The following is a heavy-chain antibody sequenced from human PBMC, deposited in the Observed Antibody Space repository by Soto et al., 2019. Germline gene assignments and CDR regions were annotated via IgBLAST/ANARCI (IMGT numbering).Heavy chain of an antibody. Sequence: SETLSLTCAVSGGSIISSNWWSLVRQPPGKGLEWIGEIYHSGSTNYNPSLKSRVTISVDKSKNQFSLKLSSVTAADTAVYYCARSYYYGSGSPFDPWGQGTLVTVSS. CDR1: GGSIISSNW. D-gene: IGHD3-10*01. CDR2: IYHSGST. CDR3: ARSYYYGSGSPFDP. V-gene: IGHV4-4*02. J-gene: IGHJ5*02.